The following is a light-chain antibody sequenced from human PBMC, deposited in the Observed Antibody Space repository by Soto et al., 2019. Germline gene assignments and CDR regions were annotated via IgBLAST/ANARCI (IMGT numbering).Light chain of an antibody. CDR3: SLYTSSSTLV. J-gene: IGLJ2*01. CDR1: SSDVGSYNR. CDR2: EVG. V-gene: IGLV2-18*01. Sequence: QSVLTQPPSVSGSPGQSVTISCTGTSSDVGSYNRVSWYQQPPGTAPKLMIYEVGNRSSGVPDRFSGSKSGNTASLTISGLQAEDEADYYCSLYTSSSTLVFGGGTKLTVL.